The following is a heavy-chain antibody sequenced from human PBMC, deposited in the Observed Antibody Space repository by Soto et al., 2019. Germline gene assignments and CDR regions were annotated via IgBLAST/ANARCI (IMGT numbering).Heavy chain of an antibody. D-gene: IGHD6-19*01. J-gene: IGHJ4*02. V-gene: IGHV4-59*01. CDR3: TTGAGWQTDY. CDR2: IHDSGDT. CDR1: GGSLSGVY. Sequence: QVRLQESGPGLVKPAETLSLTCTVSGGSLSGVYWSWFRQPPGKSLEYIGYIHDSGDTDYNPSLKRRVVISSDTSKNQFSLTLRSVTPADTALYYCTTGAGWQTDYWGQGIMVTVSS.